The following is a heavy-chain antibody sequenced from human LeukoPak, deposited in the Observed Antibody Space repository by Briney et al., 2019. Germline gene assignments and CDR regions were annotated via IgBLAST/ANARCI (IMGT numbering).Heavy chain of an antibody. CDR3: ARRFITMVRGGKRFDP. CDR2: ISYDGSNK. V-gene: IGHV3-30*03. J-gene: IGHJ5*02. Sequence: GGSLRLSCAASGISFDSYSMSWVRQAPGKGLEWVAVISYDGSNKYYADSVKGRFTISRDNSKNTLYLQMNSLRAEDTAVYYCARRFITMVRGGKRFDPWGQGTLVTVSS. D-gene: IGHD3-10*01. CDR1: GISFDSYS.